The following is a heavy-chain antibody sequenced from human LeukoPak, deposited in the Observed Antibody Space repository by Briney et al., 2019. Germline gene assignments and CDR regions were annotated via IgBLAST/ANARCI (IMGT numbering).Heavy chain of an antibody. CDR2: MNADGRTI. D-gene: IGHD5/OR15-5a*01. CDR1: GFTFSSCW. CDR3: ARAGIYYFDL. Sequence: PAGSLSLSCAASGFTFSSCWMLGLRRGPGKDQEWVARMNADGRTINYADSVKGRFTISRDNAKNTLYLQMNSLRTEDAAVYYCARAGIYYFDLWGGGTQVTVSS. V-gene: IGHV3-74*01. J-gene: IGHJ2*01.